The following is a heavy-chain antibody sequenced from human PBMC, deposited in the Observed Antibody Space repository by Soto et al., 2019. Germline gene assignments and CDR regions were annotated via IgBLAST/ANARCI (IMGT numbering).Heavy chain of an antibody. V-gene: IGHV3-15*01. CDR1: GFTFSNAW. CDR2: IKSKTDGGTT. D-gene: IGHD3-9*01. Sequence: EVQLVESGGGLVKPGGSLRLSCAASGFTFSNAWMSWVRQAPGKGLEWVGRIKSKTDGGTTDYAAPVRGRFTISRDDSKNTLYLQMNSLKTGDTAVYYCTTDSYYDILTGEAYFDYWGQGTLVTVSS. CDR3: TTDSYYDILTGEAYFDY. J-gene: IGHJ4*02.